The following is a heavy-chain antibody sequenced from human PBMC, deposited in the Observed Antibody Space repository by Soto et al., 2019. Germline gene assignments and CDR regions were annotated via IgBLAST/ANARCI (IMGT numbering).Heavy chain of an antibody. Sequence: QVQLVQSEAEEKKPGASVKVSCKASGYTFTSYAMHWVRQAPGQRLEWMGWINAGNGNTEYSQKFQGRVTITRDTSASTAYMELSSLRSEDTAVYYCASSYCISTSCPPYYGMDVWGQGTTVTVSS. CDR1: GYTFTSYA. CDR3: ASSYCISTSCPPYYGMDV. CDR2: INAGNGNT. V-gene: IGHV1-3*05. J-gene: IGHJ6*02. D-gene: IGHD2-2*01.